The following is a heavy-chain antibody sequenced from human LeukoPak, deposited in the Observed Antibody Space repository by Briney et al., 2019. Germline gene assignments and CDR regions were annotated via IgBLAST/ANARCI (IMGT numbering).Heavy chain of an antibody. D-gene: IGHD6-19*01. CDR2: IYNSGST. CDR3: AREFSD. J-gene: IGHJ4*02. CDR1: GGSSSAYY. V-gene: IGHV4-59*01. Sequence: SETLSLTCTVSGGSSSAYYYTWIRRPPGKGLEWIGLIYNSGSTNYNPSLKSRVIISADTSKNQFSLKLTSVTAADTAVYYCAREFSDWGQGTLVTVSS.